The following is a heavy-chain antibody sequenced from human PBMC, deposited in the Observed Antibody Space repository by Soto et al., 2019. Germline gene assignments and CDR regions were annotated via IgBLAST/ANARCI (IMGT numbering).Heavy chain of an antibody. CDR3: ADSSAQSPLDS. Sequence: QVQLVQSGAEVKKPGSSVKVSCRASGGTFATYTITWVRQASRQGLEWMGRIIPILSVTNYAEKFQGRIPISADKSTSTACRELSSLRSEDRTVYYCADSSAQSPLDSWGQGTLVTVSS. V-gene: IGHV1-69*02. J-gene: IGHJ4*02. CDR1: GGTFATYT. D-gene: IGHD3-22*01. CDR2: IIPILSVT.